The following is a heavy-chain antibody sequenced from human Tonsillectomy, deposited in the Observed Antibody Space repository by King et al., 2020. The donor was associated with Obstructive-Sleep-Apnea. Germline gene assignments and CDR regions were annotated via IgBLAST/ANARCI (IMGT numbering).Heavy chain of an antibody. J-gene: IGHJ4*02. V-gene: IGHV3-74*01. CDR3: ARELYGDYGVDY. CDR1: GFTLSRYW. D-gene: IGHD4-17*01. CDR2: IKSDGSST. Sequence: VQLVESGGGLVQPGGSLRLSCAASGFTLSRYWMHWVRQAPGKGLVWVSVIKSDGSSTSYADSVKGRFTMSRDNAKNTLYLQMNSLRAEDTAVYYCARELYGDYGVDYWGQGTLLTVSS.